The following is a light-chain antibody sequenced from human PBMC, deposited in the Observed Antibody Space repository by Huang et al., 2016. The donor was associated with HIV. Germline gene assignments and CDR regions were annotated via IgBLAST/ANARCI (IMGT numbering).Light chain of an antibody. J-gene: IGKJ1*01. CDR1: QNINSY. V-gene: IGKV1-39*01. CDR2: GAS. CDR3: QQSDNIPPT. Sequence: DIQMTQSPSSLSASVGDRVTITCRAIQNINSYLNWYQKKPGKAPKVLIYGASILQSGVPARFSGSGSGTDFTLTISSLQPDDFATYYCQQSDNIPPTFGQGTRV.